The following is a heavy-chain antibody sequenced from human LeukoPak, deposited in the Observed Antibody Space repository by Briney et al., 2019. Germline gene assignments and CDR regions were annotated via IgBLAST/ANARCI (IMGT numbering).Heavy chain of an antibody. CDR2: IYYSGST. CDR3: ARFHSSSLSWFDP. Sequence: SQTLSLTCTVSGGSISSGGYYWSWIRQHPGKGLEWIGYIYYSGSTYYNPSLKSRVTISVDTSKNQFSLELSSVTAADTAVYYCARFHSSSLSWFDPWGQGTLVTVSS. CDR1: GGSISSGGYY. V-gene: IGHV4-31*03. D-gene: IGHD6-13*01. J-gene: IGHJ5*02.